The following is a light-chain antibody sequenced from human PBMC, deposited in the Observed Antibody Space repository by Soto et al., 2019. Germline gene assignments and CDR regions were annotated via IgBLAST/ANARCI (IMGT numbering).Light chain of an antibody. Sequence: QSVLTQPPSASGTPGQRVTISCSGSSSNIGSKTVNWYQQLPGTAPKLLIYSNYQRPSGVPDRFSGSKSGTSASLAISGVQSEDEADYYCSAWDASLNGYVFGTGTKLTVL. J-gene: IGLJ1*01. CDR3: SAWDASLNGYV. V-gene: IGLV1-44*01. CDR1: SSNIGSKT. CDR2: SNY.